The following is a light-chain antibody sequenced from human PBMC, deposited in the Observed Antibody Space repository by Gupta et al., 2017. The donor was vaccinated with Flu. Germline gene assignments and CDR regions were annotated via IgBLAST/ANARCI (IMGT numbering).Light chain of an antibody. CDR2: EVT. CDR1: SSDVGGYDY. Sequence: QSALTQPASVSGSPGPSITISCTGTSSDVGGYDYVSWYQQHPGRAPKLIIYEVTNRPSGVSDRFAGSKSGNTATLTISGLQPEDEADFYCSSYTSTNEFYVFGSGTKVTVV. J-gene: IGLJ1*01. CDR3: SSYTSTNEFYV. V-gene: IGLV2-14*01.